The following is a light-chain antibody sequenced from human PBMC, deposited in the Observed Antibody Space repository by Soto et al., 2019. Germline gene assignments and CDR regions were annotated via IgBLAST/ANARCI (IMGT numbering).Light chain of an antibody. V-gene: IGLV2-8*01. Sequence: QSALTQPPSASGSPGQSVTISCTGTKNDIGVYDFVSWYHHRPGKAPRLIIYEVVQRPSGVPDRFSGSKSSNTASLTVSGLQAADEADYFCKSYAASNTYVFGSGTKLTVL. CDR1: KNDIGVYDF. CDR2: EVV. J-gene: IGLJ1*01. CDR3: KSYAASNTYV.